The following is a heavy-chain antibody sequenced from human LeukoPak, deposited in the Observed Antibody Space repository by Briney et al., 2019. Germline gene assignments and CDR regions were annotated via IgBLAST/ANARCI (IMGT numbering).Heavy chain of an antibody. CDR3: ARVLGNDYGVPDAFDI. V-gene: IGHV4-31*03. J-gene: IGHJ3*02. CDR1: GGSISSGGYY. CDR2: IYYSGST. D-gene: IGHD4-17*01. Sequence: SETLSLTCTVSGGSISSGGYYWSWIRQHPGKGLEWIGYIYYSGSTYYNPSLKSRVTISVDTSKNQFSLKLSSVTAADTAVYYCARVLGNDYGVPDAFDIWGQGIMVTVSS.